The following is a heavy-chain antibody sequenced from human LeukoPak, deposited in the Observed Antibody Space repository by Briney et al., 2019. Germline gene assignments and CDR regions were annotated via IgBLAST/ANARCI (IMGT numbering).Heavy chain of an antibody. CDR3: AKDMITMVRGVILHYYYGMDV. V-gene: IGHV3-23*01. CDR2: ISGSGGST. CDR1: GFTFSSYA. Sequence: PGGSLRLSCAASGFTFSSYAMSWVRQAPGKGLEWVSAISGSGGSTYYADSVKGRFTISRDNSKNTLYLQMNSLRAEDTAVYYCAKDMITMVRGVILHYYYGMDVWGQGTTVTVSS. D-gene: IGHD3-10*01. J-gene: IGHJ6*02.